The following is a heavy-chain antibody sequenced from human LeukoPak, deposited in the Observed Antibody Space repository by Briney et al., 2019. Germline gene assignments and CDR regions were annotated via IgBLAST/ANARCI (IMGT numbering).Heavy chain of an antibody. V-gene: IGHV3-23*01. CDR2: ISGSGGST. Sequence: GGSLTLSCAASGFTFSSYSMNWVRQAPGKGLEWVSAISGSGGSTYYADSVKGRFTISRDNSKNTLYLQMNSLRAEDTAVCYCAKAAYSGSLYALFDYWGQGTLVTVSS. D-gene: IGHD2-21*01. CDR3: AKAAYSGSLYALFDY. CDR1: GFTFSSYS. J-gene: IGHJ4*02.